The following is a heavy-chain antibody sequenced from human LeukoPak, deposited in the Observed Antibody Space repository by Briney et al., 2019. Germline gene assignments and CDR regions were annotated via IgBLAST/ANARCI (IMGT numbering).Heavy chain of an antibody. J-gene: IGHJ4*02. CDR2: IYFGDSDT. CDR1: GYSFINYW. V-gene: IGHV5-51*01. CDR3: ARASGVSGYVDY. D-gene: IGHD3-22*01. Sequence: GESLKIFCKSSGYSFINYWIAWVRQMPGKGLEWMGIIYFGDSDTRYSPSFQGQVTISADKSISTAYLQWSSLKASDTAMYYCARASGVSGYVDYWGQGTLVTASS.